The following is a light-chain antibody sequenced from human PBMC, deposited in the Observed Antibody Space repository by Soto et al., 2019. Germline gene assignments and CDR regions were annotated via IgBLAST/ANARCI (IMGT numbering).Light chain of an antibody. CDR1: QSVSSY. CDR2: DAS. J-gene: IGKJ4*01. Sequence: EMLLTQSPATLSLSPGERATLSCRASQSVSSYLAWYQQKPGQAPRLLIYDASNRATGIPARFSGSGSAADFTLTISSLEAEDFAVYYCQQRSNWLTFGGGTKVDIK. V-gene: IGKV3-11*01. CDR3: QQRSNWLT.